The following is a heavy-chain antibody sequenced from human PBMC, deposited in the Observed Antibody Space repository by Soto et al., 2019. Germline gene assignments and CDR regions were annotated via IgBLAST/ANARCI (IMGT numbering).Heavy chain of an antibody. CDR3: ARGNNYGRG. D-gene: IGHD4-17*01. J-gene: IGHJ4*02. CDR2: IFYSGSPH. V-gene: IGHV4-59*01. CDR1: GGSINNYY. Sequence: SETLSLTCTVSGGSINNYYWSWIRQSPGKGLEWLGYIFYSGSPHTYNPSLKSRVNISVDTSKDYFSLKLSSATAADTVLYYCARGNNYGRGWCRGTLVIFSS.